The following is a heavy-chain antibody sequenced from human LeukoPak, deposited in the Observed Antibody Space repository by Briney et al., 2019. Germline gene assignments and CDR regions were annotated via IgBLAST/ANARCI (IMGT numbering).Heavy chain of an antibody. Sequence: GASVKVSCKASGYTFTGYYMHWVRQAPGQGLEWMGWINPNSGGTNYAQKFQGRVTMTRDTSISTAYMELSRLRSDDTAVYYCTRDSSSWYARGSDAFDIWGQGTMVTVSS. V-gene: IGHV1-2*02. J-gene: IGHJ3*02. D-gene: IGHD6-13*01. CDR1: GYTFTGYY. CDR2: INPNSGGT. CDR3: TRDSSSWYARGSDAFDI.